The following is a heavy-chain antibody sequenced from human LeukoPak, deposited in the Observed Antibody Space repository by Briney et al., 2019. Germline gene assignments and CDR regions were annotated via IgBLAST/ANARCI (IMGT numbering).Heavy chain of an antibody. CDR1: GYSISSGYY. Sequence: SETLSLTCTVSGYSISSGYYWGWIRQPPGKGLEWIGSIHHSGSTYYSPSLKSRVTISVDTSKNQFSLNLRSVTAADTAVYYCARDRGGAARWGGWFDPWGQGTLVTVSS. D-gene: IGHD6-6*01. J-gene: IGHJ5*02. V-gene: IGHV4-38-2*02. CDR2: IHHSGST. CDR3: ARDRGGAARWGGWFDP.